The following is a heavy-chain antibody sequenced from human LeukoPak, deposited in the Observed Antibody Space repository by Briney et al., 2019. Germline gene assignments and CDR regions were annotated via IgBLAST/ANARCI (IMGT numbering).Heavy chain of an antibody. CDR1: GGSISSRSEF. J-gene: IGHJ4*02. Sequence: PSETLSLTCTVSGGSISSRSEFWGWIRQPPGKGLEWIGSIHYGGNTYYTPPLKSRVTISVDTSKNQFSLKLSSVTAADTAVYYCARHLMVRGAPYYLDYWGQGTLVTVSS. CDR2: IHYGGNT. D-gene: IGHD3-10*01. CDR3: ARHLMVRGAPYYLDY. V-gene: IGHV4-39*01.